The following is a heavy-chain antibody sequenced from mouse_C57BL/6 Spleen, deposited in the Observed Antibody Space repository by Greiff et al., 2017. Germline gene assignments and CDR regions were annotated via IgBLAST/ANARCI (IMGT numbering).Heavy chain of an antibody. CDR2: IYPGDGDT. V-gene: IGHV1-82*01. CDR1: GYAFSSSW. Sequence: VQLQESGPELVKPGASVKISCKASGYAFSSSWMNWVQQRPGKGLDWIGRIYPGDGDTNYNGKFKGKATLTADKSSSTAYMQLSSLTSEDSAVYFCARGREDGFAYWGQGTLVTVSA. CDR3: ARGREDGFAY. J-gene: IGHJ3*01.